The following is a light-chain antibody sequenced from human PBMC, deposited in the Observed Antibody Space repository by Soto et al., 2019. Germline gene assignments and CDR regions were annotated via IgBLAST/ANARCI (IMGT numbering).Light chain of an antibody. J-gene: IGLJ1*01. CDR1: SSDVGRYNY. CDR2: EVS. V-gene: IGLV2-8*01. Sequence: QSALTQPPSASGSPGQSVTISCTGTSSDVGRYNYISWYQQRLGKAPKLIIYEVSKRPSGVPDRLSGFKHGNTASLTVSGLQAEDEADYYCSSYAGNSTYVFGNGTKVTV. CDR3: SSYAGNSTYV.